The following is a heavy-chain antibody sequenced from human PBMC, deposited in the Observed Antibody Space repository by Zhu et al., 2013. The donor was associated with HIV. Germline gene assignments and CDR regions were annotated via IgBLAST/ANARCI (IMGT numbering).Heavy chain of an antibody. D-gene: IGHD6-6*01. V-gene: IGHV1-18*01. CDR1: GYTFTDYG. J-gene: IGHJ3*02. CDR3: ARDLYSTSSRPFDI. CDR2: ISAFNGKT. Sequence: QVVQSGGEMKEPGASVKVSCKTSGYTFTDYGISWVRQAPGQGLEWMGWISAFNGKTSYAQKFQGRVTMTTDTSTSTAYMELRSLRSDDTAVYYCARDLYSTSSRPFDIWGQGTMVSVSS.